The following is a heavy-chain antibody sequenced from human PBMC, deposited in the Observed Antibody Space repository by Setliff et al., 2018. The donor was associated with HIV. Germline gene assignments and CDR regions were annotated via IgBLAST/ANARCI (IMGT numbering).Heavy chain of an antibody. CDR1: GASISSDY. J-gene: IGHJ4*02. CDR3: ARGAYRDGYDY. Sequence: PSETLSLTCSVSGASISSDYWSWIRQPPGKGLEWIGYVDYNGRTDYNPSPKSRVTISLDTSKNQVSLKLSSVAAADTAVYHCARGAYRDGYDYWGQGTLVTVSS. V-gene: IGHV4-59*01. CDR2: VDYNGRT. D-gene: IGHD5-18*01.